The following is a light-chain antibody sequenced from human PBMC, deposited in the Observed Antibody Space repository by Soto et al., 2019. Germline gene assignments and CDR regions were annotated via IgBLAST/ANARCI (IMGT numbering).Light chain of an antibody. V-gene: IGKV1-39*01. J-gene: IGKJ3*01. Sequence: DIQMTQSPSSLSASVGDRVTITCRASQSISSYLNWYQQKPGKAPKLLIYAASSLQSGVPSRYSGSGSGTAFTLTISSLQPEDFSTYYCHQSYSSPLFTFGPGTKVDIK. CDR3: HQSYSSPLFT. CDR2: AAS. CDR1: QSISSY.